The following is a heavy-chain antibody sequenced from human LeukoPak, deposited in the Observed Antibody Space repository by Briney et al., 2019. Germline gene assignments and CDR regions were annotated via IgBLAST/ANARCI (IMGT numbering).Heavy chain of an antibody. V-gene: IGHV4-34*01. J-gene: IGHJ4*02. CDR3: AGRRAYDYVWRSYPKYYFDY. Sequence: SETLSLTCAVYGGSFSGYYWSWTRQPPGKGLEWIGAINHSGSTNYNPSLKSRVTIPVDASKNQSSLQLSSVTAAATAVYYCAGRRAYDYVWRSYPKYYFDYWGQGTLVTVSS. D-gene: IGHD3-16*01. CDR1: GGSFSGYY. CDR2: INHSGST.